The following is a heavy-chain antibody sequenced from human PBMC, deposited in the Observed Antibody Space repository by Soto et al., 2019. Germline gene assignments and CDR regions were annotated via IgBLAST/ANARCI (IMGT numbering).Heavy chain of an antibody. CDR1: GGSISSGDYY. V-gene: IGHV4-30-4*01. CDR2: IYYSGST. D-gene: IGHD2-15*01. Sequence: QVQLQESGPGLVKPSQTLSLTCTVSGGSISSGDYYWRWIRQPPGKGLEWIGYIYYSGSTYYNPSLKIRVTLSVNTPKNQSSRKFSSETAAETAVYYCAREGSGGSCPYYLAYGGQGTLVTVSS. J-gene: IGHJ4*02. CDR3: AREGSGGSCPYYLAY.